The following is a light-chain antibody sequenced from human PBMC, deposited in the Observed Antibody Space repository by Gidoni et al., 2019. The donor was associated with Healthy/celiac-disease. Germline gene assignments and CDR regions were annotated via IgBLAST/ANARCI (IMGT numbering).Light chain of an antibody. J-gene: IGKJ5*01. V-gene: IGKV3-11*01. Sequence: EIVLTQSPATLSLSPGERVTLSCRASQSVSSYLAWYQQKPGQTPRLLIYDASSGSGTDFSLTISSLEPEDFAVYYCQQRSNWPLITFGQGTRLEIK. CDR2: DAS. CDR1: QSVSSY. CDR3: QQRSNWPLIT.